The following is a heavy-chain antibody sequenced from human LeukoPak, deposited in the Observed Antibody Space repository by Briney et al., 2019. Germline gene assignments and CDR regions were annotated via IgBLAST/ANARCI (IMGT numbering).Heavy chain of an antibody. D-gene: IGHD3-3*01. CDR1: GFTFSSYA. CDR3: AKDGRDDIWSGYSSFDP. V-gene: IGHV3-23*01. J-gene: IGHJ5*02. CDR2: ISGSGGST. Sequence: GGSLRLSCAASGFTFSSYAMSWVRQAPGKGLEWVSAISGSGGSTYYADSVKGRFTISRDNSRNTLYLQMNSLRAEDTAVYYCAKDGRDDIWSGYSSFDPWGQGTLVTVSS.